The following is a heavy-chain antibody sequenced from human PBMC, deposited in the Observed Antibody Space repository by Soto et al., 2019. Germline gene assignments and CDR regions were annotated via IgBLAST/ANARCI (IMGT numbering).Heavy chain of an antibody. D-gene: IGHD2-8*01. CDR1: GGSFSGYY. CDR2: INHSGST. Sequence: PSETLSLTCAVYGGSFSGYYWSWIRQPPGKGLEWIGEINHSGSTNYNPSLKSRVTISVDTSKNQFSLKLSSVTAADTAVYYCARGRVLMVYAITYCYYYGMDVWGQGTTVTVSS. J-gene: IGHJ6*02. CDR3: ARGRVLMVYAITYCYYYGMDV. V-gene: IGHV4-34*01.